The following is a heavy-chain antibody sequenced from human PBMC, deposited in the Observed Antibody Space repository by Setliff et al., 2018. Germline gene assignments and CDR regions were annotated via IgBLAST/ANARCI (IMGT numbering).Heavy chain of an antibody. CDR1: GGTFSSYV. D-gene: IGHD3-10*01. CDR2: IIPMFGT. V-gene: IGHV1-69*13. J-gene: IGHJ6*03. Sequence: SVKVSCKASGGTFSSYVISWVREAPGQGLEWMGGIIPMFGTNYAQKFQGRVTITADESTSTAYMELSSLGSDDTAVYYCAGGQPLVRKYYYYMDVWGNGTTVTVSS. CDR3: AGGQPLVRKYYYYMDV.